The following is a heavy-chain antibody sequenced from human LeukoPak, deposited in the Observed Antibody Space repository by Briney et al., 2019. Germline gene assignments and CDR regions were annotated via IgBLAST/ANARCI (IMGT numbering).Heavy chain of an antibody. CDR3: ARERGGSAPDY. J-gene: IGHJ4*02. CDR1: VYTFTNYY. V-gene: IGHV1-46*01. D-gene: IGHD3-10*01. CDR2: INPSDGIT. Sequence: ASVKVSCTASVYTFTNYYMHWVRRAPGQGLEWVGLINPSDGITNYAQKFQGRVTMTRDTSTSTVYMELSSLRSEDTAVYYCARERGGSAPDYWGQGTMVAVSS.